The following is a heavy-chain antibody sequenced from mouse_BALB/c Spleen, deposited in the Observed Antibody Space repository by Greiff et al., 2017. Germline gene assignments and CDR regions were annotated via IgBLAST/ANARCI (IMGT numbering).Heavy chain of an antibody. CDR2: IYPGDGDT. V-gene: IGHV1-87*01. CDR3: ARGLRHYFDY. D-gene: IGHD2-4*01. Sequence: VQLQQSGAELARPGASVKLSCKASGYTFTSYWMQWVKQRPGQGLEWIGAIYPGDGDTRYTQKFKGKATLTADKSSSTAYMQLSSLASEDSAVYYCARGLRHYFDYWGQGTTLTVSS. J-gene: IGHJ2*01. CDR1: GYTFTSYW.